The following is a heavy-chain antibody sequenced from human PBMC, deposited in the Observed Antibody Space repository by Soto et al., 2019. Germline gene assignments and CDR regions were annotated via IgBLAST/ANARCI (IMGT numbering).Heavy chain of an antibody. Sequence: QVQLVESGGGLVKPGGSLRLSCAASGFTFSDYYMSWLRQAPGKGLEWVSYISSSGSTIYYADSVKGRFTISRDNAKNSRYLQMNSLRAEDTAVYYCARDWGPRSYSSSGPVHYFDYWGQGTLVTVSS. CDR2: ISSSGSTI. CDR1: GFTFSDYY. V-gene: IGHV3-11*01. J-gene: IGHJ4*02. D-gene: IGHD6-13*01. CDR3: ARDWGPRSYSSSGPVHYFDY.